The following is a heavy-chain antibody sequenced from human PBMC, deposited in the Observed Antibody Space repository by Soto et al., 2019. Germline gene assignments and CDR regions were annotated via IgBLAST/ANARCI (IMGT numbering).Heavy chain of an antibody. J-gene: IGHJ5*02. V-gene: IGHV1-8*01. CDR3: ARGRGCSGRSCYYWLDP. CDR2: MNPNSGNT. Sequence: QVQLVQSGAEVKKPGASVKVSCKASGYTFTSYDINWVRHATGQGLEWMGWMNPNSGNTGYAQKFQGRVTMTRNTSISTAYMELRSLRSEDTAVYYCARGRGCSGRSCYYWLDPWGQGTLVTVSS. CDR1: GYTFTSYD. D-gene: IGHD2-15*01.